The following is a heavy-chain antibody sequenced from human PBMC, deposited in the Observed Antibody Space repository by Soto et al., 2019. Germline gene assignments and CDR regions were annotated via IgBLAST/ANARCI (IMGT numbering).Heavy chain of an antibody. J-gene: IGHJ4*02. CDR3: ARNLGYDYGYAFDC. CDR2: LYSGGNT. D-gene: IGHD5-18*01. CDR1: GFTVGTNY. V-gene: IGHV3-53*01. Sequence: DVQLVESGGGLIQPGGSLRLSCAASGFTVGTNYMNWVRQAPGKGLVWVSVLYSGGNTYYADSVKGRFTISRDDSNNTLYLQMNSLRAEDTAVYYCARNLGYDYGYAFDCWGQGTLVTVSS.